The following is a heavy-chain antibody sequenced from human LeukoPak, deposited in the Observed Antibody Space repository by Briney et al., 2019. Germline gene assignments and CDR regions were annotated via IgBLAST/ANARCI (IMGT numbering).Heavy chain of an antibody. CDR2: ISWNSGSI. D-gene: IGHD4-17*01. V-gene: IGHV3-9*01. Sequence: QTGGSLRLSCAASGFTFDDYAMHWVRQSPGKGLEWVSGISWNSGSIGYADSVKGRFTISRDNAKNSLYLQMNSLRTEDTALYYCAKDHTVTTDYFDYWGQGTLVTVSS. CDR3: AKDHTVTTDYFDY. J-gene: IGHJ4*02. CDR1: GFTFDDYA.